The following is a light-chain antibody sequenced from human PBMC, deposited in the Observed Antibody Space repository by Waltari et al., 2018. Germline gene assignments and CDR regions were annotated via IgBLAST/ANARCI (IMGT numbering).Light chain of an antibody. CDR2: VYSDGSH. J-gene: IGLJ3*02. V-gene: IGLV4-69*01. CDR3: QTGGHGTWV. Sequence: QLVLTQSPSASASLGASIKLTCTLSRGHSSNVIAWLQQQPEKGPRYLVKVYSDGSHSRGNEIPDRFSGSSSGAERYLTISSLQSEDEADYYCQTGGHGTWVFGGGTRLTVL. CDR1: RGHSSNV.